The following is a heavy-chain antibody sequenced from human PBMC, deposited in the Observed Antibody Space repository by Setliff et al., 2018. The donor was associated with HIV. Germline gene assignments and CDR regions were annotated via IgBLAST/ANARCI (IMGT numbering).Heavy chain of an antibody. V-gene: IGHV3-9*01. Sequence: GGSLRLSCAASGFTFNYHIMYWVRQVPGKGLEWVSTINWNSDFIACADSVKGRFTVARDNANSSLYLQMNSLRPEDSALYYCVREGSVAGRYYYYMSLWGKGTTVTVSS. CDR1: GFTFNYHI. CDR2: INWNSDFI. J-gene: IGHJ6*03. D-gene: IGHD6-19*01. CDR3: VREGSVAGRYYYYMSL.